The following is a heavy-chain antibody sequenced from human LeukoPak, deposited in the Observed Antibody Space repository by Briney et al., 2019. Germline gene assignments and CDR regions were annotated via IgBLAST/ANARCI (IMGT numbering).Heavy chain of an antibody. J-gene: IGHJ4*01. CDR1: GFTFSSYA. D-gene: IGHD6-13*01. Sequence: PGGSLRLSCAASGFTFSSYAMHWVRQAPGKGLEWVAVISYDGSNKYYADSVKGRFTISRDNSKNTLYLQMNSLRAEDTAVYYCARESSIAAAGNDYFDYWGHGTLVTVYS. V-gene: IGHV3-30*04. CDR2: ISYDGSNK. CDR3: ARESSIAAAGNDYFDY.